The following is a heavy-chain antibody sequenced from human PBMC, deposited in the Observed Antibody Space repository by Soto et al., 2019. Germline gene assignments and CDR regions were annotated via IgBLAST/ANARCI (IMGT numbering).Heavy chain of an antibody. D-gene: IGHD2-21*01. CDR3: ARSVEMPYSFDY. J-gene: IGHJ4*02. CDR2: IYSGGRT. V-gene: IGHV3-53*01. Sequence: RLSCEASEFIVSSNHMRWVRQAPGKGLEWVSVIYSGGRTYYADSVKGRFTISRDNSENTLYLQMNSLRAEDTAVYYCARSVEMPYSFDYWGQGTLLTVSS. CDR1: EFIVSSNH.